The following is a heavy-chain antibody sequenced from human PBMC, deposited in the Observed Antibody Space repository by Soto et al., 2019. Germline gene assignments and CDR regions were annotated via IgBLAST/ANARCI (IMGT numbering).Heavy chain of an antibody. J-gene: IGHJ5*02. D-gene: IGHD3-22*01. CDR1: GGSISSYY. V-gene: IGHV4-59*01. CDR3: ARDLQTGIYYDSSGYYNWFDP. CDR2: IYYSGSST. Sequence: SETLSLTCTVSGGSISSYYWSWIRQPPGKGLEWIGYIYYSGSSTSYSPSLKSRLTISVDTSKNQFSLRLTSVTAADTAVYYCARDLQTGIYYDSSGYYNWFDPWGQGTLVTVSS.